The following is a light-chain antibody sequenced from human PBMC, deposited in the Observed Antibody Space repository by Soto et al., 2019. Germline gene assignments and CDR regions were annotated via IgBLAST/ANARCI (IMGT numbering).Light chain of an antibody. CDR2: AAS. CDR3: QKYKSAPPLT. V-gene: IGKV1-27*01. Sequence: DIQMTQSPSSLSASVGDRVTITCRASQGISRYLAWYQQKPGRGRKLLIYAASTLQSGVPSRFSGSGSGTDFTLTISSLQPEDVATYYCQKYKSAPPLTFGGGTKVEIK. CDR1: QGISRY. J-gene: IGKJ4*01.